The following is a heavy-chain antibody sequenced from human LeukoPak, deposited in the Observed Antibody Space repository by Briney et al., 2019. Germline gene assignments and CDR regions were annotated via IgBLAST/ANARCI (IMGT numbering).Heavy chain of an antibody. CDR1: GGSISSGGFS. D-gene: IGHD5-24*01. J-gene: IGHJ4*02. Sequence: SQTLPLTCTVSGGSISSGGFSWSWIRQPPGKGLEWIGYIHHSESTYYIPSLESRVAISIDRSENQFSLNLTSVTAADSAVYYCARGRDGYINYWGQGTLVTVSS. V-gene: IGHV4-30-2*01. CDR3: ARGRDGYINY. CDR2: IHHSEST.